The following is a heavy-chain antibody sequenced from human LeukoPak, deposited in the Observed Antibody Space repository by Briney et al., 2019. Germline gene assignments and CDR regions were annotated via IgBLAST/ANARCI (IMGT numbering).Heavy chain of an antibody. V-gene: IGHV3-23*01. CDR2: ISGSGGNT. Sequence: PGGSLRLYCAASGLTFSSYAMSWVRQAPGKGLEWVSGISGSGGNTYYAGSVKGRFAVSRDNSKNTLYLQMNSLRAEDTAVYYCAKDLSSSWYCNYFDYWGQGTLVTVSS. CDR1: GLTFSSYA. J-gene: IGHJ4*02. CDR3: AKDLSSSWYCNYFDY. D-gene: IGHD6-13*01.